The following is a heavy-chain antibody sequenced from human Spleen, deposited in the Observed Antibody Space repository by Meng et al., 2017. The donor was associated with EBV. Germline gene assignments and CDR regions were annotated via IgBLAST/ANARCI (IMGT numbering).Heavy chain of an antibody. J-gene: IGHJ4*02. D-gene: IGHD5-12*01. V-gene: IGHV1-3*01. CDR1: GYTFSTSA. CDR3: ASYTSKGYAIDY. CDR2: IYAGDGST. Sequence: VPLVQSGAEVKKPGASVKLSCKASGYTFSTSAMHWVRQAPGQRLEWMGWIYAGDGSTKYSQRLQDRVTITRDTSASTSYMELSSLGSEDTAVYYCASYTSKGYAIDYWGRGTLVTVSS.